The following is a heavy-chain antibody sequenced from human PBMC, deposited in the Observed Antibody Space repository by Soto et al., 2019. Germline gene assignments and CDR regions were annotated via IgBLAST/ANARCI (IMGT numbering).Heavy chain of an antibody. D-gene: IGHD2-15*01. CDR3: ARGVVEAAPRSRSRKFDY. J-gene: IGHJ4*02. CDR1: GYTFTSYG. V-gene: IGHV1-18*01. CDR2: ISAYNGNT. Sequence: GASVKVSCKASGYTFTSYGISWVRQAPGQGLEWMGWISAYNGNTNYAQKLQGRVTMTTDTSTSTAYMELRSLRSDDTAVYYCARGVVEAAPRSRSRKFDYWGQGTLVTVSS.